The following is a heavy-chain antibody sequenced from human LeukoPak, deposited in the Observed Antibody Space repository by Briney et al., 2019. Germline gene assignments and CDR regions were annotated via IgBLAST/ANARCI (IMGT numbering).Heavy chain of an antibody. J-gene: IGHJ4*02. Sequence: GGSLRLSCAASGFSFSDTWMSWVRQIPGKGLEWVGRIESKTDGGTTDYAAPVKGRFTISRDDSTNTLYLQMNSLKSEDTAVYYCPTYGSGRKFDYWGQGTLVTVSS. D-gene: IGHD3-10*01. V-gene: IGHV3-15*04. CDR1: GFSFSDTW. CDR2: IESKTDGGTT. CDR3: PTYGSGRKFDY.